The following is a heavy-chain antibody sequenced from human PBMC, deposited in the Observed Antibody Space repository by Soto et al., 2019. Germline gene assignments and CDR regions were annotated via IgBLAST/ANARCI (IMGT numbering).Heavy chain of an antibody. D-gene: IGHD3-22*01. V-gene: IGHV2-70*01. CDR3: ARIPRSSSGYFYYYYGIDV. Sequence: SGPTLANPTQTFTLTCTFSGFSLSTSGMCVSWIRQPPGKALEWLALLDWDDDKYYSTSLKTKHTMSKDTPNNQAVLTITNMDPVNTATDYCARIPRSSSGYFYYYYGIDVWGQGTTVTVSS. CDR1: GFSLSTSGMC. CDR2: LDWDDDK. J-gene: IGHJ6*02.